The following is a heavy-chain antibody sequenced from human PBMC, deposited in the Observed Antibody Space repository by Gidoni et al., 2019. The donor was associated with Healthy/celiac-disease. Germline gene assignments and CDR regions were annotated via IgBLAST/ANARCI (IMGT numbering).Heavy chain of an antibody. CDR2: ISWHSGSI. CDR3: AKDTPLNGGIAAAGTPWYFDL. J-gene: IGHJ2*01. D-gene: IGHD6-13*01. CDR1: GFTFDDYA. V-gene: IGHV3-9*01. Sequence: EVQLVESGGGLVQPGRSLRLFCSASGFTFDDYAMHWGRPAPGKGLEWVSGISWHSGSIGYADSVKGRFTISRDNAKNSLYLQMNSLRAEDTALYYCAKDTPLNGGIAAAGTPWYFDLWGRGTLVTVSS.